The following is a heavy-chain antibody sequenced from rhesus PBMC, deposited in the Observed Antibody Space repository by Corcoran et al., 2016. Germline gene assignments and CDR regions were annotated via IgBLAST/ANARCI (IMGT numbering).Heavy chain of an antibody. J-gene: IGHJ4*01. CDR2: NNPSKGNT. D-gene: IGHD3-16*01. Sequence: QVQLVQSGAEVKKPGTSVKLSCKASGYTFTSYYINWVRQAPGQVLEWKRGNNPSKGNTGYAQKFQGRVTMTRDTSTSTAYMELNSLRSEDTVVYYCARVDYYSGSYFDYWGQGVLVTVSS. CDR3: ARVDYYSGSYFDY. V-gene: IGHV1-200*01. CDR1: GYTFTSYY.